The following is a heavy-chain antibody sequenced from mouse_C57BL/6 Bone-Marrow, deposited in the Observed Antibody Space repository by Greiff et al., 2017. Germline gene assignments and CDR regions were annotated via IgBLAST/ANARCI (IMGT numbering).Heavy chain of an antibody. CDR1: GYTFTSYW. CDR3: AASYYDGYFDY. D-gene: IGHD1-1*01. J-gene: IGHJ2*01. Sequence: QVQLQQPGAELVMPGASVKLSCKASGYTFTSYWMHWVKQRPGQGLEWIGELDPSDSYTNYNQKFKGKSTLTVDKSSSTAYMQLSSLTSEDSAVYYCAASYYDGYFDYWGQGTTLTVSA. CDR2: LDPSDSYT. V-gene: IGHV1-69*01.